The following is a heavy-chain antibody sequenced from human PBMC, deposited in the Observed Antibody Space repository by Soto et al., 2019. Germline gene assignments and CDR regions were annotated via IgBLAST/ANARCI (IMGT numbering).Heavy chain of an antibody. CDR2: IYYSGST. CDR1: GGSISSGGYY. CDR3: ARGPGSHYFDY. Sequence: SETLSLTCTVSGGSISSGGYYWSWIRQHPGKGLEWIGYIYYSGSTYYNPSLKSRVTISVDTSKKQFSLKLSSVTAADTAVYYCARGPGSHYFDYWGQGTLVTVSS. V-gene: IGHV4-31*03. J-gene: IGHJ4*02.